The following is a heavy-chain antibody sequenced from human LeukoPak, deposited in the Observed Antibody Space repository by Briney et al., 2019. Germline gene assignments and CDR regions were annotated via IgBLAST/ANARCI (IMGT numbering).Heavy chain of an antibody. CDR1: GFTVSSNY. V-gene: IGHV3-66*02. Sequence: GGSLRLSCAPSGFTVSSNYMSWARQAPGKGLEGVSVIYSGGSTYYADSVKGRFTISRDNSKNTLYLQMNSLRAEDTAVYYCARDVPVAGTLGYWGQGTLFTVSS. CDR3: ARDVPVAGTLGY. CDR2: IYSGGST. J-gene: IGHJ4*02. D-gene: IGHD6-19*01.